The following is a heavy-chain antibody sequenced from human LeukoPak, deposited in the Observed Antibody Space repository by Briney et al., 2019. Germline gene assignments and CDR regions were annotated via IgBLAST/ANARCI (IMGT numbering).Heavy chain of an antibody. Sequence: GASVKVSCKASGYTFTGYYMHWVRQAPGQGLEWMGWINPNSGGTNYAQKFQGRVTMTRDTSISTAYMELSRLRSDDTAVYYCARATGYSGYDLSWYDYWGQGTLVTVSS. V-gene: IGHV1-2*02. CDR2: INPNSGGT. CDR3: ARATGYSGYDLSWYDY. D-gene: IGHD5-12*01. J-gene: IGHJ4*02. CDR1: GYTFTGYY.